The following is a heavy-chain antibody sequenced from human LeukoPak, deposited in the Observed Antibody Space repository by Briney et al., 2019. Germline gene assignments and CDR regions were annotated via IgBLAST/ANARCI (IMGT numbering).Heavy chain of an antibody. Sequence: PSETLSLTCTVSGGSISSYYWNWIRQPPGKGLEWIGYIHYSGSTNYNPSLKSRVAISVDKSKNQFSLRLSSVTAADTAVYYCARGRIFGVVISPYNWFDPWGQGTLVTVSS. CDR3: ARGRIFGVVISPYNWFDP. CDR2: IHYSGST. D-gene: IGHD3-3*01. V-gene: IGHV4-59*12. J-gene: IGHJ5*02. CDR1: GGSISSYY.